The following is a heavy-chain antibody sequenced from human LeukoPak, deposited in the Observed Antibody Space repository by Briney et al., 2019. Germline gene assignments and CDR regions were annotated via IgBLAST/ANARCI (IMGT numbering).Heavy chain of an antibody. J-gene: IGHJ3*02. CDR1: GFTVSTNY. D-gene: IGHD1-26*01. CDR3: ARGLTVGATGVWAFDI. CDR2: MYRVGNT. Sequence: PGGSLRLSCAASGFTVSTNYMSWVRQAPGKGLEWVSVMYRVGNTYYADSVKGRFTISRDNFKNTLHLQMNSLRVEDTALYYCARGLTVGATGVWAFDIWGQGTMVTVSS. V-gene: IGHV3-66*01.